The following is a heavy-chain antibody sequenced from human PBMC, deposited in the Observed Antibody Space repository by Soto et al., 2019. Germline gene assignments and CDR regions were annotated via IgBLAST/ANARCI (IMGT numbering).Heavy chain of an antibody. CDR1: GGTFSSYA. Sequence: QVQLVQSGAEVKKPGSSVKVSCKASGGTFSSYAISWVRQAPGQGLEWMGGIIPIFGTANYAQKFQGRVTITADKSTSTAYMELRSLRSDDTAVYYCAREITSGYDLGAVDYWGQGTLVTVSS. J-gene: IGHJ4*02. D-gene: IGHD5-12*01. CDR2: IIPIFGTA. V-gene: IGHV1-69*06. CDR3: AREITSGYDLGAVDY.